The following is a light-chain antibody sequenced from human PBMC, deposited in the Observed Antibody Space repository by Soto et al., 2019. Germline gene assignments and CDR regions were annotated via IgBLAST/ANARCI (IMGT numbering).Light chain of an antibody. V-gene: IGKV1-9*01. Sequence: DIQLTQYPSFLSASIGDRVTITCRASQGISSYLAWYQQKPGKAPQLLIYAASTLERGVPSRFSGSGSGTEFTLTSSSLQPEDFATYCCPQVNRYPITFGQGTRLEIK. CDR3: PQVNRYPIT. J-gene: IGKJ5*01. CDR1: QGISSY. CDR2: AAS.